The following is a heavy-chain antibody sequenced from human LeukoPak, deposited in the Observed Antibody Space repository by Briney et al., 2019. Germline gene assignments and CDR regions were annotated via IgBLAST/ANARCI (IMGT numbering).Heavy chain of an antibody. V-gene: IGHV1-2*06. J-gene: IGHJ5*02. Sequence: GASVKVSCKASGYTFTGYYMHWVRQAPGQGLEYMGRINPNNGDTNYAQKFQGRVTMTRDTATDTAYLELSRLTSGDTAVYYCTRTHIPYCAGKSCYTFDPWGQGTLVTVSS. CDR3: TRTHIPYCAGKSCYTFDP. CDR1: GYTFTGYY. CDR2: INPNNGDT. D-gene: IGHD2-21*01.